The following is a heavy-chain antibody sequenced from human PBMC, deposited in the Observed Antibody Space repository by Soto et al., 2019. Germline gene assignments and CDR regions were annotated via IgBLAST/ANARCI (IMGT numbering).Heavy chain of an antibody. CDR2: IYPGDYET. V-gene: IGHV5-51*01. Sequence: GESLKISCQCSGYTFSNFWIAWVRQLPGKGLEWMGIIYPGDYETRYSPSFHGKVTISADRSIDTAYLQWSSLEASDSAFYFCARSPRSSPYFDYWGQGALVTVSS. D-gene: IGHD6-13*01. J-gene: IGHJ4*02. CDR3: ARSPRSSPYFDY. CDR1: GYTFSNFW.